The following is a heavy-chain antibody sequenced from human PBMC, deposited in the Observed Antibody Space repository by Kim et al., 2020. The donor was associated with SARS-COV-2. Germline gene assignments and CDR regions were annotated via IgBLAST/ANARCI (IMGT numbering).Heavy chain of an antibody. Sequence: ADSVQGRFTISRDTAKNPLYLPMNSLRAEDTAVYYCARDRPTTVTTEFDYWGQGTLVTVSS. D-gene: IGHD4-17*01. V-gene: IGHV3-74*01. J-gene: IGHJ4*02. CDR3: ARDRPTTVTTEFDY.